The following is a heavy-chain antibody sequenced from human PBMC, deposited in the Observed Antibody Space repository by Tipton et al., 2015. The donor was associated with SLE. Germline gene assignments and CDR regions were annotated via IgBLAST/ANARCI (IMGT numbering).Heavy chain of an antibody. CDR3: AHRGTSSGYYYYFDY. Sequence: SLRLSCPIPEDKFRDYIVRWVRQAPGQGLEWVAGIHGGSQGTYYADSVKGRFTISRDNSKNTLSLQMNSLRVEDTAIYYCAHRGTSSGYYYYFDYWGQGTLVTVSS. CDR1: EDKFRDYI. J-gene: IGHJ4*02. D-gene: IGHD3-22*01. V-gene: IGHV3-23*01. CDR2: IHGGSQGT.